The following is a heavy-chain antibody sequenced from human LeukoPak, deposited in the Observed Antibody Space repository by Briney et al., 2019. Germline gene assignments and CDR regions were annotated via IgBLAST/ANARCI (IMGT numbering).Heavy chain of an antibody. CDR2: INPNSGAT. CDR1: GYTFTGYY. V-gene: IGHV1-2*02. Sequence: ASVKVSCEASGYTFTGYYMHWVRQAPGQGLEWMGWINPNSGATHYSQKFQGRVTLTRDTSISTAYMELSSLRSDDPAIYYCARKTRAISAPDCWGQGTLVTVSS. CDR3: ARKTRAISAPDC. D-gene: IGHD6-13*01. J-gene: IGHJ4*02.